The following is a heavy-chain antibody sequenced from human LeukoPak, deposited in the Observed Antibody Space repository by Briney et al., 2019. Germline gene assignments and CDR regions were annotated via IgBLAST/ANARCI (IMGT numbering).Heavy chain of an antibody. CDR1: GVTFGSYS. D-gene: IGHD3-22*01. Sequence: GSLRLPCAALGVTFGSYSMDWVRQAPGKGLGWVSFISSSSSYIYYADSVKGRFTISRDNAKNSLYLQMNSLRAEDTAVYYCARDTYYYDSSGYYYWGQGTLVTVSS. CDR3: ARDTYYYDSSGYYY. J-gene: IGHJ4*02. CDR2: ISSSSSYI. V-gene: IGHV3-21*01.